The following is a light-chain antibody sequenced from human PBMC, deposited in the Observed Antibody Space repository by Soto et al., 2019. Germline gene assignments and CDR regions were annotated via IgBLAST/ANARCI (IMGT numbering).Light chain of an antibody. J-gene: IGLJ3*02. Sequence: QSALTQPASVSGSPGQSITIYCTGTSSDVGGYNLVSWYQHHPGKAPKVMIYEDSERPSGVSNRFSGSKSGNTASLTISGLQAEDEADYYCCSSAGPSTLVFGGGTKLTLL. CDR3: CSSAGPSTLV. CDR2: EDS. V-gene: IGLV2-23*01. CDR1: SSDVGGYNL.